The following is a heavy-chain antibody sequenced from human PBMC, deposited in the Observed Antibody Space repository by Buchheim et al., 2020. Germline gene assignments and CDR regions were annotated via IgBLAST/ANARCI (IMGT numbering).Heavy chain of an antibody. Sequence: QVQLVESGGGVVQPGRFLRLSCAASGFTFSSYGMHWVRQAPGKGLEWVAFIRYDGSNKYYADSVKGRFTISRDNSKKTMYLQMNSLRAEDTAVYYCAKDGQWLDPYFDYWGQGTL. V-gene: IGHV3-30*02. CDR1: GFTFSSYG. D-gene: IGHD6-19*01. CDR2: IRYDGSNK. CDR3: AKDGQWLDPYFDY. J-gene: IGHJ4*02.